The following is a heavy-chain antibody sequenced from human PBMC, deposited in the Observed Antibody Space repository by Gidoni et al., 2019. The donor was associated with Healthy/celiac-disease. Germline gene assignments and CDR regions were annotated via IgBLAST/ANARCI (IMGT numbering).Heavy chain of an antibody. CDR1: GYSCTSYW. J-gene: IGHJ6*02. CDR2: IYPGDSDT. CDR3: ARHPAVVTIGGMDV. V-gene: IGHV5-51*01. Sequence: EVQRVPLSPEVKKHGVSLKISCQGSGYSCTSYWIGWVRQMRGKGLEWMGIIYPGDSDTRYSPSFQGQVTISADKSISTAYLQWRSLKASDTAMYYCARHPAVVTIGGMDVWGQGTTVTVSS. D-gene: IGHD2-15*01.